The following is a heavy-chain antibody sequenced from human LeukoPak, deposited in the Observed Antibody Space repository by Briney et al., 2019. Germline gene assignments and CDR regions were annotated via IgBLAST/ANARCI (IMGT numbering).Heavy chain of an antibody. D-gene: IGHD2-2*01. CDR3: ASRSAGLNCSSTSCYWSYFDY. Sequence: SSETLSLTCAVYGGSFSGYYWSWIRQPPGKGLEWIGEINHSGSTNYNPSLKSRVTISVDTSKNQFSLKLSSVTAADTAVYYCASRSAGLNCSSTSCYWSYFDYWGQGTLVTVSS. V-gene: IGHV4-34*01. CDR1: GGSFSGYY. CDR2: INHSGST. J-gene: IGHJ4*02.